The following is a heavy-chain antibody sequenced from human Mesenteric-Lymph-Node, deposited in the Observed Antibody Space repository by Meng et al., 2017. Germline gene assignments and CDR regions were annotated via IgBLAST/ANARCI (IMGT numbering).Heavy chain of an antibody. Sequence: GESLKISCAASGFTFSSYSMNWVRQAPGKGLEWVSSISSSSSYIYYADSVKGRFTISRDNAKNSLYLQMNSLRAEDTAVYYCARDRRSSSPRVVSGSDGHAFDIWGQGTMVTVSS. V-gene: IGHV3-21*01. D-gene: IGHD1-26*01. CDR3: ARDRRSSSPRVVSGSDGHAFDI. J-gene: IGHJ3*02. CDR2: ISSSSSYI. CDR1: GFTFSSYS.